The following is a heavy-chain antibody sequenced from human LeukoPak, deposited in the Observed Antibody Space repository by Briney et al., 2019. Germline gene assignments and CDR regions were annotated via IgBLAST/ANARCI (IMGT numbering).Heavy chain of an antibody. V-gene: IGHV4-30-4*01. J-gene: IGHJ4*02. CDR3: ARGPDGQQQDY. CDR1: GGSISSGDYY. D-gene: IGHD6-13*01. Sequence: PSETLSLTCTVSGGSISSGDYYWSWIRQPPGKGLEWIGYIYYSGSTYYNPSLESRVTISVDTSKNQFSLKLSSVIAADTAVYYCARGPDGQQQDYWGQGTLVTVSS. CDR2: IYYSGST.